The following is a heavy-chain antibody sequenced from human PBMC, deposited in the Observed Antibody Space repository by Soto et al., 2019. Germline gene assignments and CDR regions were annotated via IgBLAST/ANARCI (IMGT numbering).Heavy chain of an antibody. V-gene: IGHV3-30*18. CDR3: AKGTYSGPLDY. J-gene: IGHJ4*02. Sequence: QVQLVESGGGVVQPGRSLRLSCAASGFTFSSYGMHWVRQAPGKGLEWVAVISYDGSNKYYADSVKGRFTISRDNSKNTLYLQMNSLRAEDTAVYSCAKGTYSGPLDYWGQGTLVTVSS. CDR1: GFTFSSYG. CDR2: ISYDGSNK. D-gene: IGHD2-15*01.